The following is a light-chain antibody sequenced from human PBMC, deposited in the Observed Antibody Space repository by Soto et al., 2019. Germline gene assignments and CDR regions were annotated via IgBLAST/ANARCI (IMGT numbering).Light chain of an antibody. CDR3: QQYGSSPWT. CDR1: QSVSSTY. Sequence: EMVLTQSPGTLSLSPGERATLSCRASQSVSSTYLAWYQHKPGQAPRLLIYGASSRATGIPDRFSGSGSGTDFTLTISRLEPEDFAVYYCQQYGSSPWTFGQGTKVDIK. V-gene: IGKV3-20*01. J-gene: IGKJ1*01. CDR2: GAS.